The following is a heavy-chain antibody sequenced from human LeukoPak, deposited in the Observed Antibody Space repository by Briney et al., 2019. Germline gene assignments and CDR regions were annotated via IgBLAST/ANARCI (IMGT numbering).Heavy chain of an antibody. CDR2: INPSGGST. D-gene: IGHD5-18*01. V-gene: IGHV1-46*01. Sequence: ASVKVSCKASGYTFTSYYMHWVRQAPGQGLEWMGIINPSGGSTSYAQKFQGRVTMTRDMSTSTAYMELSSLRSEDTAVYYCARKGEYSYGYYYYYYYMDVWGKGTTVTVSS. J-gene: IGHJ6*03. CDR3: ARKGEYSYGYYYYYYYMDV. CDR1: GYTFTSYY.